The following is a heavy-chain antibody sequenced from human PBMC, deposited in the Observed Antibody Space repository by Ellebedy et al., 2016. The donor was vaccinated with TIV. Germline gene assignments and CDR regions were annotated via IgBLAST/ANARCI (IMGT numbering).Heavy chain of an antibody. J-gene: IGHJ6*02. CDR3: ARAGIGEAGAYLYYGLDV. CDR1: GFTFSSYA. CDR2: VSYDGSNQ. D-gene: IGHD6-19*01. V-gene: IGHV3-30-3*01. Sequence: GGSLRLSXAASGFTFSSYAMHWVRQAPGKGLEWVAIVSYDGSNQFYADSVKGRLTISRDNSKNTLYLQMSSLRREDTAVYYCARAGIGEAGAYLYYGLDVWGQGTTVTVSS.